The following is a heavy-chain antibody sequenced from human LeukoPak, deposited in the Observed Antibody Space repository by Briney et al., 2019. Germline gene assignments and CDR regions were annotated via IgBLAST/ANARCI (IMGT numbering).Heavy chain of an antibody. CDR2: ISSNGGST. V-gene: IGHV3-64D*09. Sequence: GGSLRLSCSASGFTFSSYAMHWVRQAPGQGLEYVSAISSNGGSTYYADSVKGRFTISRDNSKNTLYLQMSSLRAEDTAVYYYVNLGSSSWYSTGRYYFDYWGQGTLVTVSA. J-gene: IGHJ4*02. CDR3: VNLGSSSWYSTGRYYFDY. D-gene: IGHD6-13*01. CDR1: GFTFSSYA.